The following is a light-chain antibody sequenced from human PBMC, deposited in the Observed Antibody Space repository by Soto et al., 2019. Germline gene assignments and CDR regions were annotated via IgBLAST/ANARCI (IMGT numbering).Light chain of an antibody. CDR1: QDIRKY. J-gene: IGKJ2*01. Sequence: DIQMTQSASSLSAFVGDRVTITCQASQDIRKYLNWYQQKPGKAPKLLIYDASNLETGVPSRFSGSGAWTDFTLTISSLQPEDIATYYCKQYDNLPNTFGQGTKLEIK. V-gene: IGKV1-33*01. CDR2: DAS. CDR3: KQYDNLPNT.